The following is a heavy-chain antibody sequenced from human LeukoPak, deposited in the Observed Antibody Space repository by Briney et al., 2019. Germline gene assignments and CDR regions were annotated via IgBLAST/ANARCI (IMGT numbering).Heavy chain of an antibody. Sequence: SETLSLTCTVSGGSLSSSNYYWGWIRPPPGKGLEWIGSIYYSGSTYYNPSLKSRLTISVDRSRTQFSLNLGSVTAADTAVYYCARHSPVPTVVTPGLLDYWGQGTLVTVSS. J-gene: IGHJ4*02. CDR3: ARHSPVPTVVTPGLLDY. D-gene: IGHD4-23*01. CDR2: IYYSGST. CDR1: GGSLSSSNYY. V-gene: IGHV4-39*01.